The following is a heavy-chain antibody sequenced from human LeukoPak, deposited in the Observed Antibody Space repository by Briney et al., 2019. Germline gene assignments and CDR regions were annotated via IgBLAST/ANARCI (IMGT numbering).Heavy chain of an antibody. CDR3: ARQSRGYDRPLDY. Sequence: GESLKISCKSSGYSFTTYWIAWVRQMPGKGLEWMGIIYPGDSDTRYSPSFQGQVTLSADKSITTAYLQWSSLKASDTAMYYCARQSRGYDRPLDYWGQGTLVTVSS. V-gene: IGHV5-51*01. CDR1: GYSFTTYW. J-gene: IGHJ4*02. CDR2: IYPGDSDT. D-gene: IGHD6-25*01.